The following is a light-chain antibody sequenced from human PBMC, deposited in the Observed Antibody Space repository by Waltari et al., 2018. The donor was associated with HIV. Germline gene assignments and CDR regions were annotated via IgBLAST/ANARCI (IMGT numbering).Light chain of an antibody. J-gene: IGLJ2*01. CDR2: RND. Sequence: SVVTQPPSASGTPGQRSPIPCSATPSNLGSILFFGYQHLPGTAPNLLIHRNDQRPSGVPDRFSGSTSGTSASLAISGLRSEDEADYYCVTWDDSLRGVVFGGGTKVAVL. CDR1: PSNLGSIL. V-gene: IGLV1-47*01. CDR3: VTWDDSLRGVV.